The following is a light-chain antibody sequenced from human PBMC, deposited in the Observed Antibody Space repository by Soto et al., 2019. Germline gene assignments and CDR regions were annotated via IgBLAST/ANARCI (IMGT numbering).Light chain of an antibody. CDR3: TSYAGSNNLV. J-gene: IGLJ3*02. Sequence: QSVLTQPPSASGSPGQSVTISCTGSSSDVGGYNYVSWYQQHPGKAPKLLIYEVSKRPSGVPDRFSGSKSGNTASLTVSGLRAEDEADYYCTSYAGSNNLVFGGGTKLTVL. CDR1: SSDVGGYNY. V-gene: IGLV2-8*01. CDR2: EVS.